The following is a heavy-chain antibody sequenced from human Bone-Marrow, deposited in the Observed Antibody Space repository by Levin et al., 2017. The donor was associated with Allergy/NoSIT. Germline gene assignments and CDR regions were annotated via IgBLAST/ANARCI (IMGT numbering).Heavy chain of an antibody. V-gene: IGHV4-39*07. D-gene: IGHD3-16*01. CDR1: GDPIISSSYY. CDR3: ARGFGSSIVY. J-gene: IGHJ4*02. CDR2: IFYSGTT. Sequence: ASQTLSLTCSVSGDPIISSSYYWGWIRQPPGKGLEWIGSIFYSGTTSYNPSLKSRVTISVDTSKNQFSLKLTSVTAADTAVHYCARGFGSSIVYLCQGTLVTVSS.